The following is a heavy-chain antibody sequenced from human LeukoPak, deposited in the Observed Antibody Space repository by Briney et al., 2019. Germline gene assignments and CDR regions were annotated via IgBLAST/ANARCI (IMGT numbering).Heavy chain of an antibody. Sequence: PSETLSLTCAVSGYSISSGYYWGWIRQPPGKGLEWIGEINHSGSTNYNPSLKSRVTISVDTSKNQFSLKLSSVTAADTAVYYCARDAESWLRWFDPWGQGTLVTVSS. J-gene: IGHJ5*02. CDR3: ARDAESWLRWFDP. V-gene: IGHV4-38-2*02. CDR2: INHSGST. CDR1: GYSISSGYY. D-gene: IGHD5-12*01.